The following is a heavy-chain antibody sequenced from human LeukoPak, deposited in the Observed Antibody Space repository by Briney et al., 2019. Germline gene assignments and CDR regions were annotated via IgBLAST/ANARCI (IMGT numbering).Heavy chain of an antibody. Sequence: ASVKVSCNVSGYTFTDYSMHWVRQAPGQGLEWMGWISPNSGATNYAQNFQGRVTMTRDTSISTDYMELSRLGPDDTAVYYCATSRVRLYYFDLWGQGTLVTVSS. D-gene: IGHD5/OR15-5a*01. CDR1: GYTFTDYS. CDR2: ISPNSGAT. V-gene: IGHV1-2*02. CDR3: ATSRVRLYYFDL. J-gene: IGHJ4*02.